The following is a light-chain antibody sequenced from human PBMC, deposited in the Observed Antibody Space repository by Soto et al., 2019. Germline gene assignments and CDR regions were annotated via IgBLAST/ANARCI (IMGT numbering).Light chain of an antibody. CDR2: GAS. CDR3: HQFGSSPLAFT. J-gene: IGKJ2*01. Sequence: ESMLTQSPGTLSLSPGERATLSCRASQSVSTRYLAWSQQKPGQAPRLLIYGASIMAAGIPDRFSGSGSGTDLTLTISRLEPEDFAVYYCHQFGSSPLAFTFGQGTKLEI. CDR1: QSVSTRY. V-gene: IGKV3-20*01.